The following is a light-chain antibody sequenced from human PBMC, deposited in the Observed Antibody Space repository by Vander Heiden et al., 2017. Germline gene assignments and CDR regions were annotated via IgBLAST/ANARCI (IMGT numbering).Light chain of an antibody. V-gene: IGLV2-14*03. Sequence: QSALTQPAPVSGSPGQSITISCTGTSTDVGRYNYVSWFQHHPGRAPKLIIYDVRNRPLGISDRFSGSKSGNTTSLTISGLQAEDEAEYFCSSYTSSNTLAIFGGGTKVTVL. CDR1: STDVGRYNY. J-gene: IGLJ2*01. CDR3: SSYTSSNTLAI. CDR2: DVR.